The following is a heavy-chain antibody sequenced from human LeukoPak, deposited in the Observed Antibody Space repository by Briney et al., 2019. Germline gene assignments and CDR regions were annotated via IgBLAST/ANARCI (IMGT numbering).Heavy chain of an antibody. CDR3: AKDHRSLAYCGGDCYSEFDY. D-gene: IGHD2-21*02. CDR1: GFTFSSYS. J-gene: IGHJ4*02. Sequence: TGGSLRLSCAASGFTFSSYSMNWVRQAPGKGLEWVSSISSSSSYIYYADSVKGRFTISRDNSKNSLYLQMNSLRAEDTALYYCAKDHRSLAYCGGDCYSEFDYWGQGTLVTVSS. V-gene: IGHV3-21*04. CDR2: ISSSSSYI.